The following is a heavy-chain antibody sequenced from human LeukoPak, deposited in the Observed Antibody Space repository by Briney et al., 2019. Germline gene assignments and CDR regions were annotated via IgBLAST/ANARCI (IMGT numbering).Heavy chain of an antibody. CDR1: GGSFSGYY. CDR2: INHSGST. D-gene: IGHD2-2*01. CDR3: ARVVVVPAARYGMDV. Sequence: SETLSLTCAVYGGSFSGYYWSWIRQPPGKGLEWIGEINHSGSTNYNPSLKSRVTISVDTSKNQFSLKLSSVTAADTAVYYRARVVVVPAARYGMDVWGQGTTVTVSS. J-gene: IGHJ6*02. V-gene: IGHV4-34*01.